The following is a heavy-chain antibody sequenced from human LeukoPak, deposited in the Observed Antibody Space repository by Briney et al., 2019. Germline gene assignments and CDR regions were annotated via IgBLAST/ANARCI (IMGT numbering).Heavy chain of an antibody. CDR2: IYYSGST. Sequence: SETLSLSCTVSGGSISSYYWSWIRQPPGKGLEWIGYIYYSGSTNYNPSLKSRVTISVDTSKNQFSLRLSSVTAADTAVYYCARVTGYMIEDYFDYWGQGTLVTVSS. CDR1: GGSISSYY. J-gene: IGHJ4*02. D-gene: IGHD3-22*01. V-gene: IGHV4-59*01. CDR3: ARVTGYMIEDYFDY.